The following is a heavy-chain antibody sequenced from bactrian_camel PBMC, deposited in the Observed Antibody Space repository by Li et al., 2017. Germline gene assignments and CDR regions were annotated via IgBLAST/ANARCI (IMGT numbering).Heavy chain of an antibody. Sequence: DVQLVESGGGSVQAGGSLRLSCKVSGHSRGSNCVGWYRLPPGRAPAEREGIAAIRRDGGETWYAASVKGRFTISFDGAKNTLYLQMNSLKPEDSAMYLCAILTYCHGGWNPDQDFGFRGQGTQVTVS. V-gene: IGHV3S32*01. J-gene: IGHJ6*01. CDR2: IRRDGGET. D-gene: IGHD5*01. CDR1: GHSRGSNC. CDR3: AILTYCHGGWNPDQDFGF.